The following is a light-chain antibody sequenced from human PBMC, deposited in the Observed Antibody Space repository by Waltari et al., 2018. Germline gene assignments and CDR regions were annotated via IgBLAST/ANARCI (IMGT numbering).Light chain of an antibody. CDR1: QSVSPY. J-gene: IGKJ4*01. V-gene: IGKV3-11*01. CDR2: DAS. Sequence: EIVLTQSPATLSLSPGAGATLSGRASQSVSPYLAWYQEKPGQAPRLLIYDASNRATGIPARFSGSGSGTDFTLTISGLEPEDSAVYYCQHRFNWPLTFGGGTKVEIK. CDR3: QHRFNWPLT.